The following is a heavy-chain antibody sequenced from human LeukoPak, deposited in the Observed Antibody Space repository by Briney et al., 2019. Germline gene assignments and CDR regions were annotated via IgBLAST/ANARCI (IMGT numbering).Heavy chain of an antibody. CDR1: GYTFTSYA. Sequence: ASVKVSCKASGYTFTSYAMHWVRQAPGQRLEWMGWINAGNGNTKYSQEFQGGVTITRDTSASTAYMELSSLRSEDMAVYYCARAGDYYYDSSGYFNYWGQGTLVTVSS. CDR3: ARAGDYYYDSSGYFNY. J-gene: IGHJ4*02. D-gene: IGHD3-22*01. CDR2: INAGNGNT. V-gene: IGHV1-3*03.